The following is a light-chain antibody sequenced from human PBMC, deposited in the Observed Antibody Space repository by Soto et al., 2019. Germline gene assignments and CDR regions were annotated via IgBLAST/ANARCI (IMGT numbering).Light chain of an antibody. Sequence: QSVLAQPSSASGSPGQSITISCTGTSTDVGGYNYVSWYQHHPGKGPKLIIYEVSNRPSGVPDRFSGSKSGNKASLIISNLEAEDESDYYCGSYTSTDTPFVFGTGTKVTVL. V-gene: IGLV2-14*01. J-gene: IGLJ1*01. CDR3: GSYTSTDTPFV. CDR2: EVS. CDR1: STDVGGYNY.